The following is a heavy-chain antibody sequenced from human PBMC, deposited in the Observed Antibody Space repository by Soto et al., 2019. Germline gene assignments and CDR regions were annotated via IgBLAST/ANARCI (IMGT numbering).Heavy chain of an antibody. J-gene: IGHJ3*02. V-gene: IGHV1-3*01. Sequence: ASVKVSCKASGYTFTSYAMHWVRQAPGQRLEWMGWINAGNGNTKYSQKFQGRVTITRDTSASTAYMELSSLRSEDTAVYYCARTYCGGDCSTDAFDIWGQGTMVTVSS. D-gene: IGHD2-21*02. CDR3: ARTYCGGDCSTDAFDI. CDR2: INAGNGNT. CDR1: GYTFTSYA.